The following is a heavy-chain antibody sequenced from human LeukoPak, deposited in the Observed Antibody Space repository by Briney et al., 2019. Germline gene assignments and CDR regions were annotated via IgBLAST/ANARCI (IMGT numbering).Heavy chain of an antibody. CDR3: AREPYTSSSDRHEKTFDY. CDR2: IQSKSGGE. J-gene: IGHJ4*02. Sequence: AASVRVSCKASGYTFTAHYIHWVRQAPGQGLEWMGQIQSKSGGEKYAQKFQGRATVVRDTSIGTIYMELTSLTSDDTAVYYCAREPYTSSSDRHEKTFDYWGQGTLVTVSS. CDR1: GYTFTAHY. D-gene: IGHD6-6*01. V-gene: IGHV1-2*06.